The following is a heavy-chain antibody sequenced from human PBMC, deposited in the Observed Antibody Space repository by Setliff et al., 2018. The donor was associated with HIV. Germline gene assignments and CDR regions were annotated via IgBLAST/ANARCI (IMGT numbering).Heavy chain of an antibody. CDR2: MNPNSGNT. CDR3: ARGLFTVVVTASPFGY. V-gene: IGHV1-8*02. D-gene: IGHD2-21*02. CDR1: GYTFTSYD. Sequence: RASVKVSCKASGYTFTSYDINWVRRATGQGLEWMGWMNPNSGNTGYAQKFQGRVTMTRNTSISTAYMELSSLRSEDTAVYYCARGLFTVVVTASPFGYWGQGTLVTVSS. J-gene: IGHJ4*02.